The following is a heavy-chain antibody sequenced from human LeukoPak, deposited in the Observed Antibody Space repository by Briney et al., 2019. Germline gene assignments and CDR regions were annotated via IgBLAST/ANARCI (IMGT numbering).Heavy chain of an antibody. CDR3: ARGRTRVNWFDP. CDR2: INHSGST. V-gene: IGHV4-34*01. J-gene: IGHJ5*02. D-gene: IGHD1-14*01. Sequence: SETLSLTCAVYGGSFSGYYWSWIRQPPGKGLEWIGEINHSGSTNYSPSLKSRVTISVDTSKNQFSLKLSSVTAADTAVYYCARGRTRVNWFDPWGQGTLVTVSS. CDR1: GGSFSGYY.